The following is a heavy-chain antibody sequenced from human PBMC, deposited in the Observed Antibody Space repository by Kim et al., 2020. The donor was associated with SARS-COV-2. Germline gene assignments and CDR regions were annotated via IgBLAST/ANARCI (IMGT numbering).Heavy chain of an antibody. CDR3: ARGGVVADRYYYGMDV. CDR2: ISYDGSNK. D-gene: IGHD2-15*01. CDR1: GFTFSSYG. Sequence: GGSLRLSCAASGFTFSSYGMHWVRQAPGKGLEWVAVISYDGSNKYYADSVKGRFTISRDNSKNTLYLQMNSLRAEDTAVYYCARGGVVADRYYYGMDVWG. J-gene: IGHJ6*01. V-gene: IGHV3-33*05.